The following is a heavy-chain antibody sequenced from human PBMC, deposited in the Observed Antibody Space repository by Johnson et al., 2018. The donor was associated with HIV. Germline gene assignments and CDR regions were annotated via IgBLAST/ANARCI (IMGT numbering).Heavy chain of an antibody. CDR3: ARDAGQWLGDALDI. Sequence: VQVVESGGGVVQPGRSLRLSCTASGFTLSSYAIPWVRQAPGKGLAWVAVILYDGSNAYYADSGKGRFTISRDNSKNTLYLQINSLSPEDKAGYYCARDAGQWLGDALDIWGQGTMVTVSS. CDR1: GFTLSSYA. J-gene: IGHJ3*02. CDR2: ILYDGSNA. D-gene: IGHD6-19*01. V-gene: IGHV3-30-3*01.